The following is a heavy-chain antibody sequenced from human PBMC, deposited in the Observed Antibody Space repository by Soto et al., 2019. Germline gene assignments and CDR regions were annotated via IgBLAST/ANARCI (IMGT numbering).Heavy chain of an antibody. D-gene: IGHD3-3*01. CDR3: ARERTVRNLYYDFWSGYSGFDP. CDR2: IWYDGSNK. V-gene: IGHV3-33*01. Sequence: QVQLVESGGGVVQPGRSLRLSCAASGFTFSSYGMHWVRQAPGKGLEWVAVIWYDGSNKYYADSVKGRFTISRDNSKNTLYLQMNSLRAEDTAVYYCARERTVRNLYYDFWSGYSGFDPWGQGTLVTVSS. CDR1: GFTFSSYG. J-gene: IGHJ5*02.